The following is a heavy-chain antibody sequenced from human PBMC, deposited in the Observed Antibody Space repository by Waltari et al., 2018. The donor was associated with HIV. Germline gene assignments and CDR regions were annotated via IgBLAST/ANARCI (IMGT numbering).Heavy chain of an antibody. D-gene: IGHD4-4*01. V-gene: IGHV1-69*13. Sequence: HVPLEQSGAEVKKPGSSVKVSCQVSGGISNTYAISWVRQAPGQGLELMGGIIPMFETTNSAQKFQGRLTITADESTSTVYMHLNSLMSEDTGIYYCATGGLQSNGYFDSWGQATLITVSS. J-gene: IGHJ4*02. CDR2: IIPMFETT. CDR3: ATGGLQSNGYFDS. CDR1: GGISNTYA.